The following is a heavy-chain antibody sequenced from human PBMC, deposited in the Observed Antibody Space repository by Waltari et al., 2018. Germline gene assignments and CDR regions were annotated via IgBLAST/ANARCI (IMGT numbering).Heavy chain of an antibody. D-gene: IGHD3-16*01. CDR2: MNPNSGNT. Sequence: QVQLVQSGAEVKKPGASVKVSCTASGYTFTSYAINWVRQATGQGLEWMGWMNPNSGNTGYAQKFQGRVTMTRNTSISTAYMELSSLRSEDTAVYYCARALVVVRGKYYFDYWGQGTLVTVSS. CDR3: ARALVVVRGKYYFDY. V-gene: IGHV1-8*01. CDR1: GYTFTSYA. J-gene: IGHJ4*02.